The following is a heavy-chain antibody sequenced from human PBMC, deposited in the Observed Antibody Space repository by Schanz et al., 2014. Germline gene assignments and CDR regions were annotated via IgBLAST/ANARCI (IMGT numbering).Heavy chain of an antibody. J-gene: IGHJ3*02. V-gene: IGHV1-69*09. CDR3: ARGLGDERWLDLNEAFDI. D-gene: IGHD6-19*01. Sequence: QVQLVQSGAEVKKPGVSVKVSCKASGGTFSSSTLTWVRQAPGQGLEWMGRIIPILDKTNYAQKFQGRVTMTADKSTSTVYMEVSGLRSEDTAVYYCARGLGDERWLDLNEAFDIWGQGTIVTVSS. CDR2: IIPILDKT. CDR1: GGTFSSST.